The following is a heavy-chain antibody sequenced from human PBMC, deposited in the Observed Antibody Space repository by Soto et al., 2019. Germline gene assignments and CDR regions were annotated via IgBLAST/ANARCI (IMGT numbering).Heavy chain of an antibody. D-gene: IGHD3-22*01. CDR3: ARGSDSSGYYYSDYYYGMDV. V-gene: IGHV1-2*04. CDR2: INPNSGGT. J-gene: IGHJ6*02. CDR1: GYTFTGYY. Sequence: ASVKVSCKASGYTFTGYYMHWVRQAPGQGLEWMGWINPNSGGTNYAQKFQGWVTMTRDTSISTAYMELSRLRSDDTAVYYCARGSDSSGYYYSDYYYGMDVWGQGTTVTVSS.